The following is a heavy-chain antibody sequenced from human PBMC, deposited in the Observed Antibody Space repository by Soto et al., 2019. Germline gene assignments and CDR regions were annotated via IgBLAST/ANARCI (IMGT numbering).Heavy chain of an antibody. CDR1: GFTFSDYY. Sequence: GGPLRLSCAAFGFTFSDYYLSWIRQAPGKGLGWVSYISSSGSTIYYADSVKGRFTISRDNAKNSLYLQMNSLRAEDTAVYYCARALMVVASHYYYYYGMDVWGQGTTVTVSS. J-gene: IGHJ6*02. CDR3: ARALMVVASHYYYYYGMDV. CDR2: ISSSGSTI. D-gene: IGHD2-15*01. V-gene: IGHV3-11*01.